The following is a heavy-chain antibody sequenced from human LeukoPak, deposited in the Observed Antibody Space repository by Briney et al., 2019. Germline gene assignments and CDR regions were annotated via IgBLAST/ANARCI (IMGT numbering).Heavy chain of an antibody. V-gene: IGHV3-49*03. CDR2: IRSKAYGGTT. Sequence: GRSLRLSCTASGFTFGDYSMIWFRQAPGKGLEWVGFIRSKAYGGTTEYAASVKGRFTISRDVSKSIAYLQMNSLKTEDTAVYYCTRDWEPGPPFDYWGQGTLVTVSS. D-gene: IGHD1-26*01. CDR3: TRDWEPGPPFDY. CDR1: GFTFGDYS. J-gene: IGHJ4*02.